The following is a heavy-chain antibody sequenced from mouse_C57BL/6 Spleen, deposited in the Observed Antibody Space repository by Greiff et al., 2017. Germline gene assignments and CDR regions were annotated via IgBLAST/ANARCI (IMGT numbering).Heavy chain of an antibody. CDR1: GFTFSSYA. Sequence: EVKLVESGGGLVKPGGSLKLSCAASGFTFSSYAMSWVRQTPEKRLEWVANISDGGSYTYYPDNVKGRFPISRYNAKNNLYLQMSHLKSEDTAMYYCARASSYDYYYAMYYWGQGTSVTVSS. CDR2: ISDGGSYT. D-gene: IGHD1-1*01. J-gene: IGHJ4*01. V-gene: IGHV5-4*03. CDR3: ARASSYDYYYAMYY.